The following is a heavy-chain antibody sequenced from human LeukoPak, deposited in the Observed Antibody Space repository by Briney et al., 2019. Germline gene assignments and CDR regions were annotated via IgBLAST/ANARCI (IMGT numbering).Heavy chain of an antibody. V-gene: IGHV3-21*01. CDR3: ARLRRNSDRSGFYYYYDN. CDR2: INTVASDI. J-gene: IGHJ4*02. D-gene: IGHD3-22*01. Sequence: GGSLRLSCAASGFTFSSYSFNWVRQAPGKGLEWVSSINTVASDIYYADSVRGRFTISRDNAENSLWLQMNGLRAEDSAVYYCARLRRNSDRSGFYYYYDNWGQGTLVTVSS. CDR1: GFTFSSYS.